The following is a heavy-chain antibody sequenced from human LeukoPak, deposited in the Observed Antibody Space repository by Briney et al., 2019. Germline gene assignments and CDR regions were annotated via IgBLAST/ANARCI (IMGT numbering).Heavy chain of an antibody. CDR2: ISTGTSHT. V-gene: IGHV3-21*01. Sequence: PGGSLRLSCAASGFTFSSYAMNWVRQAPGRGLEWLSSISTGTSHTYYVDSVKGRFTISRDNAKNSLYLQMNSLRAEDTAVYYCAREGTVTTGYGTDVWGQGTTVTVSS. J-gene: IGHJ6*02. CDR3: AREGTVTTGYGTDV. D-gene: IGHD4-17*01. CDR1: GFTFSSYA.